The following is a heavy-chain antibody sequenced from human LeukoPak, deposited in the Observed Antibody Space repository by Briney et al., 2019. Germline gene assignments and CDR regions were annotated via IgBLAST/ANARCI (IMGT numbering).Heavy chain of an antibody. CDR2: IYYSGST. CDR1: GGSISSGGYY. D-gene: IGHD6-19*01. CDR3: VRAPGVYSSAPRRNWFDP. J-gene: IGHJ5*02. V-gene: IGHV4-31*03. Sequence: PSETLSLTCTVSGGSISSGGYYWSWIRQHPGKGLEWIGYIYYSGSTYYNPSLKSRVTISVDTSKNQFSLKLSSVTAADTAVYYCVRAPGVYSSAPRRNWFDPWGQGTLVTVSS.